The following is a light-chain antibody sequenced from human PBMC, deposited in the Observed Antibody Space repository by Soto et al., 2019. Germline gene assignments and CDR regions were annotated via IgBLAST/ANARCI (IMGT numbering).Light chain of an antibody. CDR3: QQTFTTPHT. CDR1: QSISIS. CDR2: AAS. V-gene: IGKV1-39*01. J-gene: IGKJ2*01. Sequence: DIQMIQSPSSLSASVGDSVTITCRASQSISISLNWYQQKPGKAPRLLIYAASTLQSGVPSGFSGSGSGTDFALTISSMQPENFANYYCQQTFTTPHTFGQGTKVDIK.